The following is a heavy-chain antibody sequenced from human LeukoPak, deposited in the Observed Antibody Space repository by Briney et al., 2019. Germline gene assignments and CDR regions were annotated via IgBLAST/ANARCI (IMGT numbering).Heavy chain of an antibody. CDR1: GGTFSSYA. J-gene: IGHJ4*02. CDR3: ARGGRYFDWLLPFDY. Sequence: SVKVSCKASGGTFSSYAISWVRQAPGQGLEWMGGIISIFGTANYAQKFQGRVTITADESTSTAYMELSSLRSEDTAVYYCARGGRYFDWLLPFDYCGQGTLVTVSS. D-gene: IGHD3-9*01. CDR2: IISIFGTA. V-gene: IGHV1-69*13.